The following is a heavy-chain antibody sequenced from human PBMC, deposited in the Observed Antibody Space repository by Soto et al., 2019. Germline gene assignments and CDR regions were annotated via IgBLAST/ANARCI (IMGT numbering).Heavy chain of an antibody. D-gene: IGHD5-18*01. CDR3: GRVRVDKAEGWFDP. CDR2: IDPSDSYA. J-gene: IGHJ5*02. Sequence: ESLKISCKVSGYSFSSFWITWVRQMPGEGLEWMGRIDPSDSYANYSPSFQGHVTFSADKSINTAYLQWSSLKASDTAMYYCGRVRVDKAEGWFDPWGQGTLVTVSS. V-gene: IGHV5-10-1*01. CDR1: GYSFSSFW.